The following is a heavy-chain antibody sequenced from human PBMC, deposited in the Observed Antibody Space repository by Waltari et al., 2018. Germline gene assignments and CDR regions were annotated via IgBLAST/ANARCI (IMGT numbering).Heavy chain of an antibody. J-gene: IGHJ4*02. Sequence: QVQLVQSGAEVKKPGASVKVSCKASGYTFTSYAMHWVRQAPGQRLEWMGWINAGNGNTKYSQKFQGRVTITRDTSASTAYMELSSLRSEDTAVYYCASSALVVPAAIAPLDYWGQGTLVTVSS. CDR1: GYTFTSYA. CDR3: ASSALVVPAAIAPLDY. V-gene: IGHV1-3*01. D-gene: IGHD2-2*01. CDR2: INAGNGNT.